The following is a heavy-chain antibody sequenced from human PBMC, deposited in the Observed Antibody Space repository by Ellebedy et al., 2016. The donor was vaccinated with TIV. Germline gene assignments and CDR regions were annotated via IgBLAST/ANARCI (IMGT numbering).Heavy chain of an antibody. V-gene: IGHV3-15*01. CDR2: IKSKTEGGTT. CDR3: LSVSGSYYFRYNRLDP. D-gene: IGHD1-26*01. J-gene: IGHJ5*02. Sequence: PGGSLRLSCAASGFSFSDAWMTWVRQAPGKGLEWIGRIKSKTEGGTTDYAAPVKGRFSISRDDSKNTLDLQMNSLKTEDTAIYYCLSVSGSYYFRYNRLDPWGRGTLVTVSS. CDR1: GFSFSDAW.